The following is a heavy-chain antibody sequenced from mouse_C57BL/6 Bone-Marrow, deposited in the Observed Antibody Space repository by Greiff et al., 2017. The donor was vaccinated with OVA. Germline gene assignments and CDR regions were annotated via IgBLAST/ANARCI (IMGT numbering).Heavy chain of an antibody. J-gene: IGHJ3*01. V-gene: IGHV1-50*01. CDR2: IDPSDSYT. D-gene: IGHD2-3*01. CDR1: GYTFTSYW. CDR3: AREVGYYVAWFAY. Sequence: QVQLQQPGAELVKPGASVKLSCKASGYTFTSYWMQWVKQRPGQGLEWIGEIDPSDSYTNYNQKFKGKATLTVDTSSSTAYMQLSSLTSEDSAVYYCAREVGYYVAWFAYWGQGTLVTVSA.